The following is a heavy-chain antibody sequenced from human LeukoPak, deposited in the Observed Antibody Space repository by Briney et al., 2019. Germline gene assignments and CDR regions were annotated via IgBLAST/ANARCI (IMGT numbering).Heavy chain of an antibody. J-gene: IGHJ4*02. D-gene: IGHD5-24*01. CDR1: GFTFSDYY. CDR3: ASSLTPGDGYNSRPFDY. CDR2: ISSRSSYP. Sequence: GGSLRLSCAASGFTFSDYYMSWIRQAPGKGLEWVSYISSRSSYPKYADSVKGRFTISRDNAKNSLHLQMNSLRAEDTAVYYCASSLTPGDGYNSRPFDYWGQGTLVTVSS. V-gene: IGHV3-11*06.